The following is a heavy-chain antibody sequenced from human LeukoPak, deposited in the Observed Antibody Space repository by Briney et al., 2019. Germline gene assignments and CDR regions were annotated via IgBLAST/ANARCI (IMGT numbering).Heavy chain of an antibody. Sequence: SETLSLTCTVSGGSISSYYWSWIRQPAGKGLEWIGRIYPSGSTNYNPSLKSRVTMSVDTSKNQFSLKLSSVTAADTAVYYCARDLYYYDSSRYYIFDYWGQGTLVTVSS. CDR2: IYPSGST. V-gene: IGHV4-4*07. D-gene: IGHD3-22*01. CDR3: ARDLYYYDSSRYYIFDY. J-gene: IGHJ4*02. CDR1: GGSISSYY.